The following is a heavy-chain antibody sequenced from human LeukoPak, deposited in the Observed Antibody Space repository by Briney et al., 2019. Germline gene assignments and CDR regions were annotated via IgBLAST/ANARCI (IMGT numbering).Heavy chain of an antibody. D-gene: IGHD6-19*01. J-gene: IGHJ4*02. CDR2: IYSGGST. CDR1: GFTVSSNY. V-gene: IGHV3-53*01. Sequence: PGGSLRLSCAASGFTVSSNYMSWVRQAPGKGLEWVSVIYSGGSTYYADSVKGRFTISRDNSKNTLYLQMNSLRAEDTAVYYCARDPRSGWYFFDYWGQGTLVTVSS. CDR3: ARDPRSGWYFFDY.